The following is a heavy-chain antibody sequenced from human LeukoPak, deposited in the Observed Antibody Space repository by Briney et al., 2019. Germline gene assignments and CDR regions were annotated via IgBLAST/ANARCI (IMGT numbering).Heavy chain of an antibody. CDR3: ARAHNDRNWNRRFFVY. CDR2: INPNSDGT. Sequence: ASVKVSCKASGYTFTDYYIHWVRQAPGQGLEWMGWINPNSDGTNYAQKFQGRVTMTGDTSITTAYVELSRLKSDDTAVYYCARAHNDRNWNRRFFVYWGQGTLVTVSS. CDR1: GYTFTDYY. J-gene: IGHJ4*02. D-gene: IGHD1-1*01. V-gene: IGHV1-2*02.